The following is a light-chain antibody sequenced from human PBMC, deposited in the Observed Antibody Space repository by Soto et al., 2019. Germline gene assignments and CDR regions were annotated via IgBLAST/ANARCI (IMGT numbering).Light chain of an antibody. CDR1: QSVHNNY. CDR2: GAS. V-gene: IGKV3-20*01. J-gene: IGKJ3*01. Sequence: EIVLTQSPGTLSLSPGERATLSCRASQSVHNNYLAWYQQKPGQAPRLLIDGASSRATGIPARFSGSGSETDFTLTISRLEPEDFAVDYCQQYGSSLTFGPGTKVDIK. CDR3: QQYGSSLT.